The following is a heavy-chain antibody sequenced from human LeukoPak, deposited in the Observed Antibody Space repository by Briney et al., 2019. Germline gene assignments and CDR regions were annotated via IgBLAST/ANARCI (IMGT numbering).Heavy chain of an antibody. Sequence: SSETLSLTCTVSGGSISSYYWSWIRQPPGKGLEWIGYIYYSGTTNYNPSLKSRVTISVDTSKNQFSLKLSSVTTADTAVYYCARGVYIAAAQYAYWGQGTLVTVSS. CDR3: ARGVYIAAAQYAY. V-gene: IGHV4-59*01. CDR2: IYYSGTT. D-gene: IGHD6-13*01. J-gene: IGHJ4*02. CDR1: GGSISSYY.